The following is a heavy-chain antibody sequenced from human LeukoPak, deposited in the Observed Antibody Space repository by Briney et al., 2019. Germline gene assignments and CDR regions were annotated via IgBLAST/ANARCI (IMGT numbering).Heavy chain of an antibody. V-gene: IGHV3-21*01. Sequence: GGSLRLSFPASGFTFRRYSMNGVGQAPGKGVDGVSSISSRSSYIYNAESVKGRFIISRDNAKNSLYLQMNSLRAEDTAVYYCTRDRDDDSSGSIDDAFDIWGQGTMLTVSS. CDR1: GFTFRRYS. J-gene: IGHJ3*02. CDR2: ISSRSSYI. D-gene: IGHD3-22*01. CDR3: TRDRDDDSSGSIDDAFDI.